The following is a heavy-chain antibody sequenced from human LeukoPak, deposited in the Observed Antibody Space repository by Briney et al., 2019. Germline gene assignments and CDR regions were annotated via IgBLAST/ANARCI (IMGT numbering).Heavy chain of an antibody. J-gene: IGHJ4*02. Sequence: GGSLRPSCAASGFTFSNAWMSWVRQAPGKGLEWVGRIKSKTDGGTTDYAAPVKGRFTISRDDSKNTLYLQMNSLKTEDTAVYYCTTERWGDNRPSDYWGQGTLVTVSS. D-gene: IGHD3-22*01. CDR1: GFTFSNAW. V-gene: IGHV3-15*01. CDR3: TTERWGDNRPSDY. CDR2: IKSKTDGGTT.